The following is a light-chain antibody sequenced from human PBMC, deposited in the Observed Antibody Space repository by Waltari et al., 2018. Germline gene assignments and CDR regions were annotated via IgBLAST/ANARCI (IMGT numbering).Light chain of an antibody. CDR3: QQYNIRLT. Sequence: EIVMTQSPATLSVSPDERATLSCRVSQTSSNNLAWHQHKPDQAPRLLISGASTSASGIPARFSGRRSGTQFTLTINSLQSEVFAVYYFQQYNIRLTFGGGTKVDIK. CDR2: GAS. J-gene: IGKJ4*01. CDR1: QTSSNN. V-gene: IGKV3-15*01.